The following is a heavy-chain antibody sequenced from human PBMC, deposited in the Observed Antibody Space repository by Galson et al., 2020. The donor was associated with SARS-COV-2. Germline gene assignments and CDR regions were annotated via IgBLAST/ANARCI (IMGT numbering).Heavy chain of an antibody. CDR2: IYSGGST. V-gene: IGHV3-53*04. CDR3: ARDPVVRGATY. D-gene: IGHD3-10*01. J-gene: IGHJ4*02. CDR1: GFTASSNY. Sequence: QAGGSLRLSCAASGFTASSNYMSWVRQAPGKGLEWVTVIYSGGSTYYADSVKSRFTISRHNSKNTLYLQMNSLRAEDTAVYYCARDPVVRGATYGGKVTLVTVSS.